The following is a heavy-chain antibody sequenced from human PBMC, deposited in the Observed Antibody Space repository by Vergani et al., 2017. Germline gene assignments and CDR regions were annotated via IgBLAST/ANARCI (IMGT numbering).Heavy chain of an antibody. CDR3: ARRAERWETLLRDDFDV. V-gene: IGHV4-34*01. CDR1: GGSLSGYY. D-gene: IGHD1-26*01. Sequence: QVQLQQWGPGLLTPSETLSLPCAVSGGSLSGYYWSWIRLAPGKGLEWIGEINHSGTINYNPTLKSPFNVSIDTSRDHFSLKLRSVSAADTAVYFCARRAERWETLLRDDFDVWGQGTFVTVS. J-gene: IGHJ3*01. CDR2: INHSGTI.